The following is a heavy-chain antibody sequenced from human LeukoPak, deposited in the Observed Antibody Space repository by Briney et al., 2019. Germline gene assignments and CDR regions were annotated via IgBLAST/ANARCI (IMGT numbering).Heavy chain of an antibody. V-gene: IGHV4-61*02. CDR3: AREGDPTSSHYYIYYMGV. D-gene: IGHD6-6*01. J-gene: IGHJ6*03. CDR2: TLASGTV. Sequence: SETLSHTCTVSGDSIISKNYYWTWLRQPAGKGLEWIGRTLASGTVSYSPSLKSRVTISVDTSNNQFSLSLSSVTAADTATYYCAREGDPTSSHYYIYYMGVWGKGITVAVSS. CDR1: GDSIISKNYY.